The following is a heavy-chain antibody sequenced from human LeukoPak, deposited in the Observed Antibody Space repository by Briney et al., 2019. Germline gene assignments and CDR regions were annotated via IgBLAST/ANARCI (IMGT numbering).Heavy chain of an antibody. CDR1: GFTFSSYT. CDR3: ARYCSGGSCYSYGMDV. D-gene: IGHD2-15*01. CDR2: IYSGGST. J-gene: IGHJ6*02. Sequence: SGGSLRLSCAASGFTFSSYTMAWVRQAPGKGLEWVSVIYSGGSTYYADSVKGRFTISRDNSKNTLYLQMNSLRAEDTAVYYCARYCSGGSCYSYGMDVWGQGTTVTVSS. V-gene: IGHV3-53*01.